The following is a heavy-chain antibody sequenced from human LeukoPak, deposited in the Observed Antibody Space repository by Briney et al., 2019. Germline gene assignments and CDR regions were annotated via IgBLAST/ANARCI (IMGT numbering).Heavy chain of an antibody. V-gene: IGHV3-11*05. J-gene: IGHJ4*02. Sequence: KTGGSLRLSCAASGFTFSDYYMSWIRQAPGKGLEWVSYISSSSSSTNYADSVKGRFTISRDNAKNSLYLQMNSLRAEDTAVYYCARANYGDYLDYWGQGTLVTVSS. D-gene: IGHD4-17*01. CDR2: ISSSSSST. CDR3: ARANYGDYLDY. CDR1: GFTFSDYY.